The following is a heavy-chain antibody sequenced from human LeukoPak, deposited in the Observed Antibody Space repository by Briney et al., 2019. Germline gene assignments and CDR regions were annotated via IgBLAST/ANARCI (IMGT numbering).Heavy chain of an antibody. V-gene: IGHV3-7*01. J-gene: IGHJ4*02. Sequence: GGSLRLSCAASEFNFSSYWMFWVRQAPGKGPEWVANIKEDGSQKYYADSVKGRFTVSRDNAKNSLYLQINSLRAEDTAVYYCAGGGYAAYWGQGTLVTVSS. D-gene: IGHD5-12*01. CDR1: EFNFSSYW. CDR2: IKEDGSQK. CDR3: AGGGYAAY.